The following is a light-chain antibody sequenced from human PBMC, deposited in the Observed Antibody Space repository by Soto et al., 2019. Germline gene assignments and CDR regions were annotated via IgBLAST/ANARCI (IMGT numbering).Light chain of an antibody. CDR1: QGISSY. V-gene: IGKV1-9*01. J-gene: IGKJ4*01. Sequence: IQLTQSPSSLSASVGDRVTITCRASQGISSYLGWYQQKPGKAPNLLIYAASTLQSGVPSRFSGGGSGPDFTLTISSLQPEDFATYYCQQVYVYPSTFGGGTKVEIK. CDR2: AAS. CDR3: QQVYVYPST.